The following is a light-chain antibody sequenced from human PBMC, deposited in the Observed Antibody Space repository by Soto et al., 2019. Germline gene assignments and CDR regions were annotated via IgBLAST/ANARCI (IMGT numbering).Light chain of an antibody. CDR2: DVS. J-gene: IGLJ2*01. V-gene: IGLV2-14*03. CDR3: NSFTTSSTLV. CDR1: SSDVGAYNY. Sequence: QSALTQPASVSGSPGQSITISCTGTSSDVGAYNYVSWYQHHPGKAPKLMIYDVSNRPSGVSNRFSGSKSGNTASLTISGRKAEDEADYYCNSFTTSSTLVFGGGTKLTVL.